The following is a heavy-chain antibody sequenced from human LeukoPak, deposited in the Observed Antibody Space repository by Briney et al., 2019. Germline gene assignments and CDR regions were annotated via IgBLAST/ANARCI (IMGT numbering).Heavy chain of an antibody. V-gene: IGHV3-53*01. CDR1: GFTVSSNY. D-gene: IGHD6-13*01. J-gene: IGHJ4*02. Sequence: PGGSLRLSCAASGFTVSSNYMSWVRQAPGKGLEWVSVIYSGGSTYYADSVKGRFTISRDNSKNTLYLQMNSLRAEDTAVYYCAGYSSRSRQNLFDYWGQGTLVTVSS. CDR3: AGYSSRSRQNLFDY. CDR2: IYSGGST.